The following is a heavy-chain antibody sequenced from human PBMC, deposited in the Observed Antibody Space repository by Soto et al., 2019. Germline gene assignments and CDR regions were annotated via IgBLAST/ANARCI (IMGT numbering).Heavy chain of an antibody. J-gene: IGHJ6*02. CDR2: ISSSGGTI. CDR3: ASEGYYDSSGYHYYNGMGF. D-gene: IGHD3-22*01. CDR1: GFTFSSYE. V-gene: IGHV3-48*03. Sequence: EVQLVESGGGLVQPGGSLRLSCAASGFTFSSYEMNWVRQAPGKGLEWVSYISSSGGTIYYADSVKGRFTISRDNAKNSLYLQMDSLRAEDTAVYYCASEGYYDSSGYHYYNGMGFWGQGTTVTVSS.